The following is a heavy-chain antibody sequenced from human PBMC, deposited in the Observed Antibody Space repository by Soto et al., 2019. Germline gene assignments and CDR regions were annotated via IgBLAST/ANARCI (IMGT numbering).Heavy chain of an antibody. Sequence: EVQLLESGGGLVQPGGSLRLSCAASGFTFSSYAMSWVRQAPGKGLEWVSAISGSGGSTYYADSVKGRFTISRDNSKNTLYLQMNSLRADDMAVDYCAQKERIAARRVNWFDPWGQGTLVTVSS. CDR3: AQKERIAARRVNWFDP. CDR1: GFTFSSYA. D-gene: IGHD6-6*01. CDR2: ISGSGGST. J-gene: IGHJ5*02. V-gene: IGHV3-23*01.